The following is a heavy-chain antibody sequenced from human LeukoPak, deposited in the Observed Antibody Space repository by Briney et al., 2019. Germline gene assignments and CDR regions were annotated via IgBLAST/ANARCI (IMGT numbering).Heavy chain of an antibody. V-gene: IGHV3-21*01. D-gene: IGHD3-22*01. J-gene: IGHJ4*02. CDR2: IFPSGGEI. CDR1: GFTFSTFA. Sequence: GGSLRLSCAASGFTFSTFAMIWVRQPPGKGLEWVSSIFPSGGEIHYADSVRGRFTISRDNAKNSLYLQMNSLRAEDTAVYFCVRDYKYYFDTSGYYDTFDYWGQGTLVTVSS. CDR3: VRDYKYYFDTSGYYDTFDY.